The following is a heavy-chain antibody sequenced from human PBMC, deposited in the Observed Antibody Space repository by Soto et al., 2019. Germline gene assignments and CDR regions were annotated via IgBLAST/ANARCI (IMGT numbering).Heavy chain of an antibody. J-gene: IGHJ5*02. CDR3: ARGWNRLNWFDP. CDR1: GYTFTSYD. D-gene: IGHD1-1*01. V-gene: IGHV1-8*02. Sequence: GPSVKVSCKASGYTFTSYDINWVRQATGQGLEWMGWMNPNSGNTGYAQKFQGRVTMTRNTSISTAYMELSSLRSEDTAVYYCARGWNRLNWFDPWGQGTLVTVSS. CDR2: MNPNSGNT.